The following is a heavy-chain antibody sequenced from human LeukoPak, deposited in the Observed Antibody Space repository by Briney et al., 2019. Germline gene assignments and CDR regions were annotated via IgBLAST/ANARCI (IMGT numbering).Heavy chain of an antibody. Sequence: PGGSLRLSCAASGFTFSSYTMNWVRQAPGKGLEWVSSISSSSTYIYYADSVKGRFTISRDNAKNSLWLQMNSLRAEDTAVYYCARANEVGANVVGIWGHGKMVTVSS. J-gene: IGHJ3*02. CDR1: GFTFSSYT. D-gene: IGHD1-26*01. V-gene: IGHV3-21*01. CDR2: ISSSSTYI. CDR3: ARANEVGANVVGI.